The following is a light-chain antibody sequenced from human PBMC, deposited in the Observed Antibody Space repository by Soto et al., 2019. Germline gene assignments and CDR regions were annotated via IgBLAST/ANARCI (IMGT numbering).Light chain of an antibody. V-gene: IGKV3-20*01. Sequence: EIVLTQSPGTLSLSPGEKATLSCRASQSVSSNYLAWYQQKPGQAPRPLIYGASSRAIGIPDRFSGSGSGTDFTLTISRLEPEDFAVYYCQQYGSLPWTFGQGTK. CDR3: QQYGSLPWT. J-gene: IGKJ1*01. CDR2: GAS. CDR1: QSVSSNY.